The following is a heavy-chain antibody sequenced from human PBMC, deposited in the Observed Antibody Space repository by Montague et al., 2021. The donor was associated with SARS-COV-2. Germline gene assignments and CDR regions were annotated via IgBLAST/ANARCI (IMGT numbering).Heavy chain of an antibody. CDR2: ISSSSSYI. Sequence: SLRLSCAASGFTFSSYNMNWVRQAPGKGLEWVSSISSSSSYIYYADSVKGRFTISRDNAKNSLYLQVNSLRAEDTAVYYCARDPLDYGLWSSGSYYNAYYYYYGMDVWGQGTTVTVSS. CDR3: ARDPLDYGLWSSGSYYNAYYYYYGMDV. V-gene: IGHV3-21*01. D-gene: IGHD3-10*01. J-gene: IGHJ6*02. CDR1: GFTFSSYN.